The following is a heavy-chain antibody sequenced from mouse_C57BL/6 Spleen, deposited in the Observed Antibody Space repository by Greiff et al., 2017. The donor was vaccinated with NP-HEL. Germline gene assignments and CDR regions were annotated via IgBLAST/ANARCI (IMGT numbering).Heavy chain of an antibody. J-gene: IGHJ2*01. D-gene: IGHD1-3*01. CDR2: IYPGSGNT. CDR3: ARGLYAPEDY. V-gene: IGHV1-66*01. Sequence: QVQLQQSGPELVKPGASVKISCKASGYSFTSYYIHWVKQRPGQGLEWIGWIYPGSGNTKYNEKFKGKATLTADTSSSTAYMQLSSLTSEDSAVYYCARGLYAPEDYWGQGTTLTVSS. CDR1: GYSFTSYY.